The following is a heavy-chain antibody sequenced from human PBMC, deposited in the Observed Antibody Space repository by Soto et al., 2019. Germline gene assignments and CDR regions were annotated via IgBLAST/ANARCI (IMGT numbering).Heavy chain of an antibody. Sequence: EVQLVESGGGLVKPGGSLRLSCAASGFTFSSYSMNWVRQAPGKGLEWVSSISSSSSYIYYADSVKGRFTISRDNAKNSLYLQMNRLRAEDTAVYYCARVDTYGDPGLDEDYWGQGTLVTVSS. CDR2: ISSSSSYI. CDR3: ARVDTYGDPGLDEDY. D-gene: IGHD4-17*01. J-gene: IGHJ4*02. CDR1: GFTFSSYS. V-gene: IGHV3-21*01.